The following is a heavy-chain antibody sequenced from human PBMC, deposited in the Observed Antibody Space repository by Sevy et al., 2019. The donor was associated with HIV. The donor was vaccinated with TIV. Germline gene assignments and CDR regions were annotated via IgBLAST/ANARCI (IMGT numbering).Heavy chain of an antibody. J-gene: IGHJ6*03. Sequence: GGCLRLSCAASGFTFSSYAMSWVRQAPGKGLEWVSAISGSGGSTYYADSVKGRFTISRDNSKNTLYLQMNSLRAEDTAVYYCAADSSGFQRAWYYYYYMDVWGKGTTVTVSS. D-gene: IGHD3-22*01. V-gene: IGHV3-23*01. CDR3: AADSSGFQRAWYYYYYMDV. CDR2: ISGSGGST. CDR1: GFTFSSYA.